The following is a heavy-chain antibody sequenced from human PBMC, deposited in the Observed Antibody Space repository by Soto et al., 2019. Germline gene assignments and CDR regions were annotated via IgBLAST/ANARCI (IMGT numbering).Heavy chain of an antibody. D-gene: IGHD3-10*01. J-gene: IGHJ3*02. V-gene: IGHV1-69*01. Sequence: QVQLVQSGAEVTTPGSSVKVSCKASGGTFSSSAISWVRQAPGPGLEWMGGIIPIFGTANYAQKFQGRVTITADESTSTAYMELSSLRSEDTAVYYCARGAPGNDAFDIWGQGTMVTVSS. CDR2: IIPIFGTA. CDR3: ARGAPGNDAFDI. CDR1: GGTFSSSA.